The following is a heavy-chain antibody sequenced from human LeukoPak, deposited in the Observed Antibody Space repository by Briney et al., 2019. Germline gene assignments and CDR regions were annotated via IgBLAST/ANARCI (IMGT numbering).Heavy chain of an antibody. J-gene: IGHJ4*02. CDR1: GYTFTSYA. V-gene: IGHV1-3*01. Sequence: ASVKVSCKASGYTFTSYAMHWVRQAPGQRLEWMGWINAGNGNTKYSQKSQGRVTITRDTSASTAYMELSSLRSEDTAVYYCATTLSRGIAVAGTRFDYWGQGTLVTVSS. CDR2: INAGNGNT. CDR3: ATTLSRGIAVAGTRFDY. D-gene: IGHD6-19*01.